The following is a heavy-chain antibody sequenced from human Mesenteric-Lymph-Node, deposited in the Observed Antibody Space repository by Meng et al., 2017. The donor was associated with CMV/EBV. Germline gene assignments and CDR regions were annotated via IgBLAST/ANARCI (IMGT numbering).Heavy chain of an antibody. J-gene: IGHJ4*02. CDR1: GFTFSSYD. V-gene: IGHV3-64*01. CDR2: NSSNGGST. Sequence: TYGFTFSSYDMYWVRQAPGKGLEYVSANSSNGGSTYYANSVKGRFTISRDNSKNTLYLQMGSLRAEDMAVYYCARAGGDYGGNTFDYWGQGTLVTVSS. CDR3: ARAGGDYGGNTFDY. D-gene: IGHD4-23*01.